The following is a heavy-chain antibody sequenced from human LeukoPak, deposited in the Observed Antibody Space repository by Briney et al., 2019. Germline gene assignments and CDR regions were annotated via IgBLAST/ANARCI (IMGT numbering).Heavy chain of an antibody. J-gene: IGHJ3*02. V-gene: IGHV4-34*01. CDR3: ARYDSSGYYYEGAFDI. Sequence: SETLSLTCAVYGGSFSGYYWSWIRQPPGKGLEWIGEINHSGSTYYNPSLKSRVTISVDRSKNQFSLKLSSVTAADTAVYYCARYDSSGYYYEGAFDIWGQGTMVTVSS. CDR1: GGSFSGYY. D-gene: IGHD3-22*01. CDR2: INHSGST.